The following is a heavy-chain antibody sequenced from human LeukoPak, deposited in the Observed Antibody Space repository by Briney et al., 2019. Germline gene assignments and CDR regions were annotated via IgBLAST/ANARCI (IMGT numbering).Heavy chain of an antibody. CDR3: ARYNGYNLGAFDI. Sequence: SETLSLTCTVSGGSISGSSYYWGWIRQPPGKGLEWIGSIYYSGSTYYNPSLKSRVTISVDTSKNQFSLKLSSVTAADTAVYYCARYNGYNLGAFDIWGQGTMVTVSS. V-gene: IGHV4-39*07. CDR1: GGSISGSSYY. D-gene: IGHD5-24*01. J-gene: IGHJ3*02. CDR2: IYYSGST.